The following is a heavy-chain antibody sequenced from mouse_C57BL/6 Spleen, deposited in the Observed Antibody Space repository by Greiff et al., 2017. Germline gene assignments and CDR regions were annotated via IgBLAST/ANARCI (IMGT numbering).Heavy chain of an antibody. CDR2: INPNNGGT. V-gene: IGHV1-26*01. J-gene: IGHJ2*01. CDR3: ARRDYGSSRWYFDY. CDR1: GYTFTDYY. Sequence: VQLQQSGPELVKPGASVKISCKASGYTFTDYYMNWVKQSHGKSLEWIGDINPNNGGTSYNQKFKGKATLTVDKSSSTAYMELRSLTSEDSAVYYCARRDYGSSRWYFDYWGQGTTLTVSS. D-gene: IGHD1-1*01.